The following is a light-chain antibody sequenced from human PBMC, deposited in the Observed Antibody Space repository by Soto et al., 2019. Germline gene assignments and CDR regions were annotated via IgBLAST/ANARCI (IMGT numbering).Light chain of an antibody. CDR3: QQYSTSSPRYT. V-gene: IGKV3-20*01. CDR2: NAS. J-gene: IGKJ2*01. CDR1: QSVSSNF. Sequence: EIVLTQSPGTLSLSPGERATLFCRASQSVSSNFLAWYQQKPGQPPRLLIYNASRRAAGIPDRFSGSGSGTDFTLTISRLEPEDFAVYYCQQYSTSSPRYTFGQGTKLEIK.